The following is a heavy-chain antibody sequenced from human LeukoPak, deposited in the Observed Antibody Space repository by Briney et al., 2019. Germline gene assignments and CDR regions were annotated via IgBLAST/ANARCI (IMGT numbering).Heavy chain of an antibody. CDR3: AREGYDFWSGPSRYFDY. V-gene: IGHV3-21*01. D-gene: IGHD3-3*01. J-gene: IGHJ4*02. Sequence: GGSLRLSCAAYGVTLSSYSMNGVRQAPGKGLEWVSSISSSSSYIYHADPVKGRFTISRDNAKNSLYLQMNSLRAEDTAVYYCAREGYDFWSGPSRYFDYWGQGTLVTVSS. CDR2: ISSSSSYI. CDR1: GVTLSSYS.